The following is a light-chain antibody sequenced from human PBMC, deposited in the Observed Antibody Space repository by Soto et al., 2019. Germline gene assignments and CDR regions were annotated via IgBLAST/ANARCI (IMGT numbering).Light chain of an antibody. CDR3: QSYDSSLSVVV. Sequence: QAVVTQPPSVSGAPGQRVTISCTGSSSNIGAGYDVHWYQQLPGTAPTLLIFGNNNRPSGVPDRFSGSKSGTSASLAITGLQAEDEADYYCQSYDSSLSVVVFGGGTKLTVL. J-gene: IGLJ2*01. CDR1: SSNIGAGYD. CDR2: GNN. V-gene: IGLV1-40*01.